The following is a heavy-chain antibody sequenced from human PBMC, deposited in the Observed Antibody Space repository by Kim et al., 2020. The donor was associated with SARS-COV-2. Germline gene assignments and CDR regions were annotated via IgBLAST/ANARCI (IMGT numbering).Heavy chain of an antibody. J-gene: IGHJ5*02. Sequence: SETLSLTCTVSGGSISSGSFFWGWIRQPPGKGLEWIGSIYYTGTTYYSPSLESRVAISLDMAKNQFSLKMNSVTAADTAVYYCAKNPSLTPAWFDPWGQGTLVTVSS. V-gene: IGHV4-39*01. D-gene: IGHD3-9*01. CDR2: IYYTGTT. CDR3: AKNPSLTPAWFDP. CDR1: GGSISSGSFF.